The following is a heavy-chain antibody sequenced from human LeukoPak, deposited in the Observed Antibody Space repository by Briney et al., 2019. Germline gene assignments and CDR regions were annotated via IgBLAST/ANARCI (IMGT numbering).Heavy chain of an antibody. CDR2: INPNSGGT. CDR1: GYTFIDYY. V-gene: IGHV1-2*02. J-gene: IGHJ5*02. CDR3: ARDRITDCSTTSCTIANWFDP. D-gene: IGHD2-2*01. Sequence: SVKLSCKASGYTFIDYYMHWVRQAPGQGLEWMGWINPNSGGTDYAQKFQGRVTMTRDPSIDTAYMELSRLTSDDTAVYYCARDRITDCSTTSCTIANWFDPWGQGTLVTVSS.